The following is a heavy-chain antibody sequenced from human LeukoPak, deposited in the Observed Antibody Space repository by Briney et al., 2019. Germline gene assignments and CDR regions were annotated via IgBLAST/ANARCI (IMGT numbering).Heavy chain of an antibody. CDR1: GFTVSSTD. CDR2: VYSGGST. J-gene: IGHJ1*01. Sequence: GGSLRLSCAASGFTVSSTDMSWVRQAPGKGLEWASAVYSGGSTFYADSVKGRFTISRDNSKNTLYLQISSLRVEDTAVYYCALLGAAGREYFQRWGQGTLVTVSS. D-gene: IGHD6-13*01. V-gene: IGHV3-53*01. CDR3: ALLGAAGREYFQR.